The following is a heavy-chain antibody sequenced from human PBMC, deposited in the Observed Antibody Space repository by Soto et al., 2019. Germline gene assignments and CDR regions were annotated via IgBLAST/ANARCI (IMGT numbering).Heavy chain of an antibody. J-gene: IGHJ6*02. D-gene: IGHD3-10*01. CDR1: GYTFTSYA. CDR2: INAGNGNT. CDR3: AIPLWFGLGMDV. V-gene: IGHV1-3*01. Sequence: GASVKVSCKASGYTFTSYAMHWVRQAPGQRLEWMGWINAGNGNTKYSQKFQGRVTITRDTSASTAYMELSSLRSEDTAVFYCAIPLWFGLGMDVWGQGTTVTVSS.